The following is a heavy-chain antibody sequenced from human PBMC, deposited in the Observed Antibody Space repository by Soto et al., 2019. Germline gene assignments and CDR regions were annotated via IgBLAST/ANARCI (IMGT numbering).Heavy chain of an antibody. CDR1: GGSISSYY. J-gene: IGHJ5*02. CDR2: IYYSGST. CDR3: ARIGITGTPPYLVLNWFDP. D-gene: IGHD1-20*01. Sequence: SETLSLTCTVSGGSISSYYWSWIRQPPGKGLEWIGYIYYSGSTNYNPSLKSRVTISVDTSKNQFSLKLSSVTAADTAVYYCARIGITGTPPYLVLNWFDPWGQGTLVTVSS. V-gene: IGHV4-59*01.